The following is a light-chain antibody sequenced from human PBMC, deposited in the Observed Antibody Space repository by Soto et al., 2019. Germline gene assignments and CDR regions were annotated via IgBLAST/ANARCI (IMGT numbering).Light chain of an antibody. CDR2: GTS. CDR1: QSLSSS. Sequence: KLLTQSPGTLSLSPGERATLFCRASQSLSSSLAWYQQKSGQAPRLIIYGTSRRATGVPVRFRGSGSGTDFTLTISSLQSEDFGVYFCQQAENWPWTFGQGTKVEMK. V-gene: IGKV3-15*01. J-gene: IGKJ1*01. CDR3: QQAENWPWT.